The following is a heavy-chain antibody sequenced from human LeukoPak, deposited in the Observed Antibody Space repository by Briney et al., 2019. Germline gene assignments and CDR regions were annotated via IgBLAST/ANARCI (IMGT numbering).Heavy chain of an antibody. CDR3: ASGMGNVRTAMAYRGGDAFDI. V-gene: IGHV1-45*02. CDR1: GYTFTYRY. J-gene: IGHJ3*02. Sequence: GASVKVSCKASGYTFTYRYLHWVRQAPGQALEWMGWITPFNGNTNYAQKFQDRVTITRDRSMSTAYMELSSLRSEDTAMYYCASGMGNVRTAMAYRGGDAFDIWGQGTMVTVSS. D-gene: IGHD5-18*01. CDR2: ITPFNGNT.